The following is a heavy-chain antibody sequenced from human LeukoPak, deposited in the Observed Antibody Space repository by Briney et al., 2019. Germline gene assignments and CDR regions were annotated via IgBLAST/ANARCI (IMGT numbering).Heavy chain of an antibody. J-gene: IGHJ6*03. V-gene: IGHV4-31*03. CDR1: GGSISSGGYY. CDR2: IYYSGST. Sequence: SETLSLTCTVSGGSISSGGYYWSWIRQHPGKGLEWIGYIYYSGSTYYNPSLKSRVTISVGTSKNQFSLKLSSVTAADTAVYYCARETPVKAMWYMDVWGKGTTVTVSS. D-gene: IGHD2-21*01. CDR3: ARETPVKAMWYMDV.